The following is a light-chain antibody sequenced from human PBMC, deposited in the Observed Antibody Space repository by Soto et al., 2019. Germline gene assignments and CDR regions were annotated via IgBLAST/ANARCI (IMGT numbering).Light chain of an antibody. V-gene: IGKV3-15*01. CDR1: QSVSSN. CDR3: QQYNNWPYT. J-gene: IGKJ2*01. Sequence: EIVMTQSPATLSVSPGERAALSCRASQSVSSNFAWYQQKPCQAPRLLIYGASTRATGIPATFSGSGSGTEFTLTISSLQSEDFAIYYCQQYNNWPYTFGQGTKLEI. CDR2: GAS.